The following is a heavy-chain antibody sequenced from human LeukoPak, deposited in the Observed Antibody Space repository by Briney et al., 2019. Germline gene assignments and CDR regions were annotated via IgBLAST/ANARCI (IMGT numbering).Heavy chain of an antibody. CDR1: GGSISSGGYY. J-gene: IGHJ6*02. V-gene: IGHV4-31*03. D-gene: IGHD2-2*01. CDR3: ARDRVVVVPAALGETITIHYGMDV. CDR2: IYYSGST. Sequence: PSETLSLTCTVPGGSISSGGYYWSWIRQHPGKGLEWIGYIYYSGSTYYNPSLKSRVTISVDTSKNQFSLKLSSVTAADTAVYYCARDRVVVVPAALGETITIHYGMDVWGQGTTVTVSS.